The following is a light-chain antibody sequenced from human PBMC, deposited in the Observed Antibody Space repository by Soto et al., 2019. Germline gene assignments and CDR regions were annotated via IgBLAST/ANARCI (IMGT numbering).Light chain of an antibody. CDR2: YND. J-gene: IGLJ2*01. CDR1: NIGSKS. Sequence: SSELTQSPSVSVAPGKTALITCGGNNIGSKSVHWYQQKPGQAPVLVISYNDERPSGIPERFSGSNSGDTATLTISRVEAGDEADYYCQVWDSTSEHVVFGGGTKVTVL. CDR3: QVWDSTSEHVV. V-gene: IGLV3-21*04.